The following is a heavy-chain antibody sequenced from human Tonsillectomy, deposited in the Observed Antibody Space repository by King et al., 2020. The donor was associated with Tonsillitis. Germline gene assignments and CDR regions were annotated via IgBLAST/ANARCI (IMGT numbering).Heavy chain of an antibody. CDR3: ARDRSPYRYYGMDV. V-gene: IGHV3-33*01. J-gene: IGHJ6*02. D-gene: IGHD3-16*02. CDR2: IWSDGNNK. Sequence: VQLVESGGGVVQPGRSLRLSCVASGFTFSPYGMHWVRQAPGKGLEWVAVIWSDGNNKYYSESVKGRFTISRDNSKNTLYLQMNSLRAEDTAMYYCARDRSPYRYYGMDVWGQGTTVTVSS. CDR1: GFTFSPYG.